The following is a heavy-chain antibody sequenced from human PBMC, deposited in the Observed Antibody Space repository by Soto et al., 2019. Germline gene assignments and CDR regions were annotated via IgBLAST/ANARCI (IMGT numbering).Heavy chain of an antibody. CDR2: IYYSGST. V-gene: IGHV4-39*01. J-gene: IGHJ6*02. CDR1: GGAISSSSYY. CDR3: ARGMDV. Sequence: SEALSLTCTVSGGAISSSSYYWGWIRQPPGKGLEWIGSIYYSGSTYYNPSLKSRVTISVDTSKNQFSLKLSSVTAADTAVYYCARGMDVWGQGTTVTVSS.